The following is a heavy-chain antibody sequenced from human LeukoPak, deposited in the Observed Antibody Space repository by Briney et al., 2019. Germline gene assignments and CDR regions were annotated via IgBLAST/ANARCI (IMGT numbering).Heavy chain of an antibody. Sequence: SVKVSCKGSGGTFSSYAISWVRQSPGQGLEWMGGSIPIFGTANYAQKFQGRVTITADESTSTAYMELSSLRSEDTAVYYCARDHEPAWAGRGMWSWGQGTLVTVSS. CDR1: GGTFSSYA. J-gene: IGHJ5*02. CDR3: ARDHEPAWAGRGMWS. V-gene: IGHV1-69*13. CDR2: SIPIFGTA. D-gene: IGHD2-21*01.